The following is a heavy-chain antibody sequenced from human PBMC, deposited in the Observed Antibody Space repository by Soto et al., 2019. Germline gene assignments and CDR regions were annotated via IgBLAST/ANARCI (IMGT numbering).Heavy chain of an antibody. CDR2: IGTRSDI. J-gene: IGHJ6*02. Sequence: GGSLRLSCAASGFTFSTYSMHWVRQAPGKGLEWVSSIGTRSDIYYADSVKGRFTISRDNAKNSLSLQMNSLRAEDTGVYYCAREETAWPLAYGLDVWGPGTNDTVSS. CDR3: AREETAWPLAYGLDV. D-gene: IGHD2-21*02. V-gene: IGHV3-21*01. CDR1: GFTFSTYS.